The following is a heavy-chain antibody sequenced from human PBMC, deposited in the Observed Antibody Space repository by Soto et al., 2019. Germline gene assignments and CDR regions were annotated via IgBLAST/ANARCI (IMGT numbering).Heavy chain of an antibody. CDR1: GFTFSNHA. CDR3: AIPSGLTVTGPDY. Sequence: GGSPRLSRAASGFTFSNHALSWVRPAPGKGLEWVSAISGDSGSTYYADSVKGRFTISRDNSKNSLYLQMNSLRADDTAVYYCAIPSGLTVTGPDYWGQGTLVTVSS. CDR2: ISGDSGST. V-gene: IGHV3-23*01. D-gene: IGHD6-19*01. J-gene: IGHJ4*02.